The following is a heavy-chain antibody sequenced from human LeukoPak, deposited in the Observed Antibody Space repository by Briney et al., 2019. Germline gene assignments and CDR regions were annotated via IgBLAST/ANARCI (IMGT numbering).Heavy chain of an antibody. CDR2: INHSGST. V-gene: IGHV4-34*01. D-gene: IGHD5-24*01. CDR3: ARGWLQLNYFDY. CDR1: GGSFSGYY. J-gene: IGHJ4*02. Sequence: SETLSLTCAVYGGSFSGYYWSWIRQPPGRGLEWIGEINHSGSTYYNPSLKSRVTISVDRSKNQFSLKLSSVTAADTAVYYCARGWLQLNYFDYWGQGTLVTVSS.